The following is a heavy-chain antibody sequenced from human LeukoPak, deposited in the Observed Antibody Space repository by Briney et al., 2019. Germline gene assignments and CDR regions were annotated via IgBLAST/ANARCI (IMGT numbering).Heavy chain of an antibody. V-gene: IGHV3-49*03. D-gene: IGHD3-10*01. CDR2: IRSKASGATR. J-gene: IGHJ4*02. CDR1: GFAFGDYV. CDR3: TRAGKTDY. Sequence: GGSLRLSCTASGFAFGDYVMSRFRQAPGKGLEWIGFIRSKASGATREYAASVKDRFSISRDDSKSVAYLQMNSLRTEDTAIYYCTRAGKTDYWGQGTLVTVSS.